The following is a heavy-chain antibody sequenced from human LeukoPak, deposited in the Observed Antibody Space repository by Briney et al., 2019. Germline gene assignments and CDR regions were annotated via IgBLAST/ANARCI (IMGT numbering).Heavy chain of an antibody. CDR2: ISYDGSNK. CDR1: GFTFSSYG. Sequence: PGRSLGLSCAASGFTFSSYGMHWVRQAPGKGLEWVAVISYDGSNKYYADSVKGRFTISRDNSKNTLYLQMNSLRAEDTAVYYCAKVLAVVTSTHWGQGTLVTVSS. V-gene: IGHV3-30*18. CDR3: AKVLAVVTSTH. J-gene: IGHJ4*02. D-gene: IGHD4-23*01.